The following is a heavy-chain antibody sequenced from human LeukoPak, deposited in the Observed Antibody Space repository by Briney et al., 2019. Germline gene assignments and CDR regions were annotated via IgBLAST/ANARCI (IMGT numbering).Heavy chain of an antibody. Sequence: GESLKISCRGSGYSFTSYWIGWVRQMPGKGLEWMGIIYPGDSDTRCSPSFQGQVSISADNSITTAYLQWISRKAADTAIYSFARLSSRSSRWYRVYYYYYYMDVTGKGTPVTASS. J-gene: IGHJ6*03. CDR2: IYPGDSDT. CDR3: ARLSSRSSRWYRVYYYYYYMDV. CDR1: GYSFTSYW. V-gene: IGHV5-51*01. D-gene: IGHD6-13*01.